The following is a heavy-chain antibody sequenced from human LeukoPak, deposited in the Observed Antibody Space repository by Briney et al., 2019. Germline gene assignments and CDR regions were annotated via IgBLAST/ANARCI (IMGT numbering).Heavy chain of an antibody. Sequence: PSETLSLTCTVSGVSISSYYWSWVRQPPGKGMEWLGYIYYSGSTNYNPSLKSRVTISVDPSKNQFSLKLSSVTAADTAVYYCARQSSGWYSLYYMDVWGKGSTVTLSS. V-gene: IGHV4-59*01. J-gene: IGHJ6*03. CDR2: IYYSGST. CDR1: GVSISSYY. CDR3: ARQSSGWYSLYYMDV. D-gene: IGHD6-19*01.